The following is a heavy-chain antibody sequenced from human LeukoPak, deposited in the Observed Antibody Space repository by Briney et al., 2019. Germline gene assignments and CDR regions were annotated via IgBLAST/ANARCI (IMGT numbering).Heavy chain of an antibody. V-gene: IGHV4-59*01. CDR2: IYYSGST. Sequence: PSETLSLTCTVSGGSISSYYWSWIRQPPGKGLEWIGYIYYSGSTNYNPSLKSRVTISVDTSKNQFSLKLSSVTAADTAVYYCARGITGTNGGAFDTWGQGTMVTVSS. J-gene: IGHJ3*02. CDR3: ARGITGTNGGAFDT. CDR1: GGSISSYY. D-gene: IGHD1-7*01.